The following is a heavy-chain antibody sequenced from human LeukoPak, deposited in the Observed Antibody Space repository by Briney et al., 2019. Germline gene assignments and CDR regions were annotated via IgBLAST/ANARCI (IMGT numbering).Heavy chain of an antibody. CDR3: ARYEAYSSSRPYFDY. J-gene: IGHJ4*02. D-gene: IGHD6-13*01. CDR1: GYTFTSYG. CDR2: ISAYNGNT. Sequence: ASVKVPCKASGYTFTSYGISWVRQAPGQGLEWMGWISAYNGNTNYAQKLQGRVTMTTDTSTSTAYMELRSLRSDDTAVYYCARYEAYSSSRPYFDYWGQGTLVTVSS. V-gene: IGHV1-18*01.